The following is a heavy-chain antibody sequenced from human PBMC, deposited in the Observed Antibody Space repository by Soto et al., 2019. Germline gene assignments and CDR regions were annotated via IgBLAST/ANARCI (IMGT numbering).Heavy chain of an antibody. CDR2: IYYSGST. J-gene: IGHJ4*02. V-gene: IGHV4-31*03. D-gene: IGHD6-13*01. Sequence: SETLSLTCTVSGGSISSGGYYWSWIRQHPGKGLEWIGYIYYSGSTYYNPSLKSRVTISVDTSKNQFSLKLSSVTAADTAVYYCARGSSSSWSYFDYWGQGTLVTVSS. CDR1: GGSISSGGYY. CDR3: ARGSSSSWSYFDY.